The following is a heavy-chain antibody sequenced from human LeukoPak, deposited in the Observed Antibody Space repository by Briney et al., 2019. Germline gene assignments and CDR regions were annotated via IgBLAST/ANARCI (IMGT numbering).Heavy chain of an antibody. CDR2: ISSSSSSI. D-gene: IGHD3-22*01. CDR3: ATLDSSGYYDY. CDR1: GLTFSGYS. Sequence: GGSLRLSCTASGLTFSGYSMNWVRLAPGKGLEWISYISSSSSSIYYADSVKGRFTISRDNAKNSLYLQMNSLRAEDTAVYYCATLDSSGYYDYWGQGTLVTVSS. J-gene: IGHJ4*02. V-gene: IGHV3-21*05.